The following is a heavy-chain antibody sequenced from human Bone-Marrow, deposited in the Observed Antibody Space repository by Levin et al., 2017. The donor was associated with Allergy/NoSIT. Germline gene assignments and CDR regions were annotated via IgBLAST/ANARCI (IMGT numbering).Heavy chain of an antibody. Sequence: EASVKVSCKASGYIFTSYNMHWVRQAPGQGLEWMAIIYSSGSIEYAQNFQGRVTLTRDTSTSTVYMELRSLRTEDTAVYFCVRGGYSSGATWGQGTLVTVSS. CDR3: VRGGYSSGAT. D-gene: IGHD6-19*01. J-gene: IGHJ5*02. V-gene: IGHV1-46*01. CDR1: GYIFTSYN. CDR2: IYSSGSI.